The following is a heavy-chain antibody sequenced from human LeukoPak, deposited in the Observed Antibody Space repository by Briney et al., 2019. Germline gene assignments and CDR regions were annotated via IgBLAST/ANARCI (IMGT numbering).Heavy chain of an antibody. V-gene: IGHV3-48*01. Sequence: GGSLRLSCAASGFTFSTYSINWVRQAPGKGLEWISYISSSSGTIYYADSVKGRFSISRDNAKNSLYLQMNSLRAEDTAVYYCARDSITIFGVINFWGQGTLVTVSS. CDR2: ISSSSGTI. D-gene: IGHD3-3*01. J-gene: IGHJ4*02. CDR3: ARDSITIFGVINF. CDR1: GFTFSTYS.